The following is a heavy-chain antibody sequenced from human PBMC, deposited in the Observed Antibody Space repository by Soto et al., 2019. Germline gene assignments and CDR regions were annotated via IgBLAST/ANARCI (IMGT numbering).Heavy chain of an antibody. CDR1: GGTFSSYA. V-gene: IGHV1-69*12. CDR2: IIPIFGTA. D-gene: IGHD2-15*01. Sequence: QVQLVQSGAEVKKPGSSVKVSCKASGGTFSSYAISWVRQAPGQGLEWMGGIIPIFGTANYAQKFQGRVTITADESTSTGYMELSSLRSEDTAVYYCARVVTVVKSFHYWYFDLWGRGTLVTVSS. CDR3: ARVVTVVKSFHYWYFDL. J-gene: IGHJ2*01.